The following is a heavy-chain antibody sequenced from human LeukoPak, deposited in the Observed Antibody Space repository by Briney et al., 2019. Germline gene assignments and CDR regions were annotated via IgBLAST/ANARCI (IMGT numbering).Heavy chain of an antibody. CDR3: AKDLAPTIFGVVRGMDV. CDR1: GFTFDDYA. CDR2: ISWNSGSI. J-gene: IGHJ6*02. D-gene: IGHD3-3*01. Sequence: PGGSLRLSCAASGFTFDDYAMHWVRQAPGKGLEWVSGISWNSGSIGYADSVKGRFTISRDNAKNSLYLQMNSLRAEDTALYYCAKDLAPTIFGVVRGMDVWGQGTTVTVSS. V-gene: IGHV3-9*01.